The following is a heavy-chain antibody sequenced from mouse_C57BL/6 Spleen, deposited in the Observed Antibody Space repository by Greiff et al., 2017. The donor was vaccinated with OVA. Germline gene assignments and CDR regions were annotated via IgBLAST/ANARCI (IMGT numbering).Heavy chain of an antibody. V-gene: IGHV1-55*01. J-gene: IGHJ1*03. D-gene: IGHD1-1*01. CDR3: ARGYGSSYDWYFDV. CDR2: IYPGSGST. CDR1: GYTFTSYW. Sequence: QVQLQQPGAELVKPGASVKMSCKASGYTFTSYWITWVKQRPGQGLEWIGDIYPGSGSTNYNEKFKRKATLTVDTASSTAYMQLSSLTSEDSAVYDCARGYGSSYDWYFDVGGTGTTVTVAS.